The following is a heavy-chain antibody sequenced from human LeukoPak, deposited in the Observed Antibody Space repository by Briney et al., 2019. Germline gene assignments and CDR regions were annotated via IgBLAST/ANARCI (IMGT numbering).Heavy chain of an antibody. V-gene: IGHV3-48*03. Sequence: GGSLRLSCAASGFTFSSYEMNWVRQAPGKGLEWVSYISSSGSTIYYADSVKGRFTISRDNAKNTLYLQMNSLRAEDTAVYYCARARYSSGWYYQHWGQGTLVTVSS. CDR3: ARARYSSGWYYQH. J-gene: IGHJ1*01. CDR2: ISSSGSTI. D-gene: IGHD6-19*01. CDR1: GFTFSSYE.